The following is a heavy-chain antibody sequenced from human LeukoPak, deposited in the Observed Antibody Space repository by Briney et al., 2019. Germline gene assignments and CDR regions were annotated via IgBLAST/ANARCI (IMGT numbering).Heavy chain of an antibody. J-gene: IGHJ6*02. D-gene: IGHD6-13*01. CDR1: GFTFSSYS. V-gene: IGHV3-48*04. CDR3: ARGYSSSWYGYYGMDV. CDR2: ISSSSSTI. Sequence: GGSLRLSCAASGFTFSSYSMNWVRQAPGKGLEWVSYISSSSSTIYYADSVKGRFTISRDNAKNSLYLQMNSLRAEDTTVYYCARGYSSSWYGYYGMDVWGQGTTVTVSS.